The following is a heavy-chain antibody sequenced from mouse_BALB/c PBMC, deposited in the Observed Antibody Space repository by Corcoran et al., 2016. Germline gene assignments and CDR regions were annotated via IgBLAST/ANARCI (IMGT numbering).Heavy chain of an antibody. J-gene: IGHJ4*01. CDR3: ARRSEGYSYANGS. Sequence: QVTLKESGPGILKPSQTLSLTCSFSGFSLRTSGMGVGWIRQPSGKGLEGLAHIWGDDEKQYNPYLKSQFTISTDTSRNQVCLKITSVDPADTATYYCARRSEGYSYANGSWRHGPSVLVSA. D-gene: IGHD2-3*01. V-gene: IGHV8-12*01. CDR1: GFSLRTSGMG. CDR2: IWGDDEK.